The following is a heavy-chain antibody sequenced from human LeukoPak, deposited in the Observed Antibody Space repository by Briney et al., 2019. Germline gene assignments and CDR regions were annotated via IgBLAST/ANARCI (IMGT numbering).Heavy chain of an antibody. CDR2: ISYDGINK. V-gene: IGHV3-30*18. CDR3: ANLYGDSGLDY. J-gene: IGHJ4*02. CDR1: GFTFSSYG. Sequence: PGGSLRLSCAASGFTFSSYGMHWVRRHPGKGLEWVAVISYDGINKYHADSVKGRFTISRDNSKNTLYLQMNSLRAEDTALYYCANLYGDSGLDYWGQGTLVTVSS. D-gene: IGHD4-17*01.